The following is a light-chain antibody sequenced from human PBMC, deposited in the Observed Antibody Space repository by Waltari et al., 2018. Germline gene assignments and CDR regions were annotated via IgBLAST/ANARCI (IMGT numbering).Light chain of an antibody. CDR2: IDN. V-gene: IGLV1-44*01. Sequence: QSVLTQPPSASGTPGQRVTISCSGTSSNTGSNSVNWYQHLPGAAPQLLIYIDNQRPSGVPDRVSGSKSGSSATLAISGLQSEDEADYYCSSWDDSLKGPLFGGGTKLTVL. CDR3: SSWDDSLKGPL. CDR1: SSNTGSNS. J-gene: IGLJ3*02.